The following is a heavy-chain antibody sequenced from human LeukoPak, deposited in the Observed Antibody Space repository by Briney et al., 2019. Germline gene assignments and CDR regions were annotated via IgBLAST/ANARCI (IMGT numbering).Heavy chain of an antibody. V-gene: IGHV3-30*18. CDR1: GFTFNGYG. CDR2: ISYDETNK. CDR3: AKGVLVRGEAGYFDY. Sequence: RGSLRLSCAASGFTFNGYGMHWVRQAPGKGMEWVAFISYDETNKYYADSVKGRFTISRDNSKNTLYLYMNSLIPEDTALYYCAKGVLVRGEAGYFDYWGQGTLVTVSS. D-gene: IGHD3-10*01. J-gene: IGHJ4*02.